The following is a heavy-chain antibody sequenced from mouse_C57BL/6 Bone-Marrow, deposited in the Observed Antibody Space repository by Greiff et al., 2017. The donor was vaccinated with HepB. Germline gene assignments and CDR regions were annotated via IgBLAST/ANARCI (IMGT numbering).Heavy chain of an antibody. CDR2: ISNGGGST. CDR3: ARIDYDGYAMDY. D-gene: IGHD2-4*01. CDR1: GFTFSDYY. J-gene: IGHJ4*01. Sequence: EVNVVESGGGLVQPGGSLKLSCAASGFTFSDYYMYWVRQTPEKRLEWVAYISNGGGSTYYPDTVKGRFTISRDNAKNTLYLQMSRLKSEDTAMYYCARIDYDGYAMDYWGQGTSVTVSS. V-gene: IGHV5-12*01.